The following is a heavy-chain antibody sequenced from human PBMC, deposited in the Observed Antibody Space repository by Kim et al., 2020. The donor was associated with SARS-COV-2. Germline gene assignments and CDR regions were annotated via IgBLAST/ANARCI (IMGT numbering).Heavy chain of an antibody. CDR2: IYYSGST. Sequence: SETLSLTCTVSGGSVSSGSYYWSWIRQPPGKGLEWIGYIYYSGSTNYNPSLKSRVTISVDTSKNQFSLKLSSVTAADTAVYYCARDIPRSGWYQYWGQGTLVTVSS. J-gene: IGHJ4*02. CDR1: GGSVSSGSYY. D-gene: IGHD6-19*01. CDR3: ARDIPRSGWYQY. V-gene: IGHV4-61*01.